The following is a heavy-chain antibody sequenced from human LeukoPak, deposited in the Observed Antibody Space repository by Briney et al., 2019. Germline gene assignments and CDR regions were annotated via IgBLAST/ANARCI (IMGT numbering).Heavy chain of an antibody. CDR2: IKHDGSED. CDR1: GFTFSNYW. Sequence: QPGGSLRLSCAASGFTFSNYWMTWVRQAPGKGLEWVANIKHDGSEDYYLDSVKGRFTISRDNAKSSMWLQMNSLRDEDTAVYYCARVHRPSRPYTPPYYWSQGTLVTVSS. J-gene: IGHJ4*02. D-gene: IGHD2-2*02. CDR3: ARVHRPSRPYTPPYY. V-gene: IGHV3-7*01.